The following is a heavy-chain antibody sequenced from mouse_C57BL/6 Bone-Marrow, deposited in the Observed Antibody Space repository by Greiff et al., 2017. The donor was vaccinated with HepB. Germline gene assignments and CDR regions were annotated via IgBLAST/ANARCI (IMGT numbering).Heavy chain of an antibody. Sequence: ESGPGLVKPSQSLSLTCSVTGYSITSGYYWNWIRQFPGNKLEWMGYISYDGSNNYNPSLKNRISITRDTSKNQFFLKLNSVTTEDTATYYCATTVVATEYFDVWGTGTTVTVSS. CDR3: ATTVVATEYFDV. V-gene: IGHV3-6*01. CDR2: ISYDGSN. CDR1: GYSITSGYY. D-gene: IGHD1-1*01. J-gene: IGHJ1*03.